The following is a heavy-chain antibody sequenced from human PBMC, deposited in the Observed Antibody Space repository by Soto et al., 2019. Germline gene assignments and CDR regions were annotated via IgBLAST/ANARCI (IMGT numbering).Heavy chain of an antibody. J-gene: IGHJ5*02. CDR1: GFTFRTNA. Sequence: GGSLRLSCAASGFTFRTNAMSWVRQAPGEGLEWVSAVSASGVTTFYANSVKGRFTISRENSKNTLFLQMNSLGVEDTAVYYCAKDGPSPTPLWFGELLSPLPWGQGALVTVSS. CDR3: AKDGPSPTPLWFGELLSPLP. V-gene: IGHV3-23*01. D-gene: IGHD3-10*01. CDR2: VSASGVTT.